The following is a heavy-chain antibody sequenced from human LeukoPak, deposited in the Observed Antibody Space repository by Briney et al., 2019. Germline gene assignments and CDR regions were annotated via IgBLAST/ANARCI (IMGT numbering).Heavy chain of an antibody. D-gene: IGHD3-10*01. V-gene: IGHV3-48*03. Sequence: GGSLRLSCAASGFTFSSYEMNWVRQAPGKGLEWVSYISSSGSTIYYADSVKGRFTISRDNAKNSLYLQMNSLRAEDTAVYYCARVLYYYASVSYNYYMDVWGKGTTVTISS. CDR1: GFTFSSYE. J-gene: IGHJ6*03. CDR3: ARVLYYYASVSYNYYMDV. CDR2: ISSSGSTI.